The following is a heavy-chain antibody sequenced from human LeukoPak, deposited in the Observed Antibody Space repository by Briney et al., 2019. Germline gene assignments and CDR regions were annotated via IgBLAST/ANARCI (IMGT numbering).Heavy chain of an antibody. J-gene: IGHJ4*02. V-gene: IGHV1-8*03. CDR3: ARGRSTGYPYYFEY. CDR1: GYTFTSYD. CDR2: MNPNSGST. D-gene: IGHD5-12*01. Sequence: ASVEVSCKASGYTFTSYDINWVRQATGQGLEWMGWMNPNSGSTGYAQKFQDRVTITRNTSISTAYMELSGLRSEDTAVYYCARGRSTGYPYYFEYWGQGTLVTVSS.